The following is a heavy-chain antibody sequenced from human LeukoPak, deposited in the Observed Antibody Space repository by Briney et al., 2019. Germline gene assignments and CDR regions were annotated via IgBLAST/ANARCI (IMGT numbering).Heavy chain of an antibody. CDR1: GYSFTSYW. V-gene: IGHV5-51*01. CDR2: IYPWDSYP. Sequence: GESLKISCKGSGYSFTSYWIGWVRQRPGKGLEWMGIIYPWDSYPRYSPPFQGQVTISADKSTSTAYLQWSSLKASDTAMYYCARLEYSSSSLPPAHYGMDVWGQGNTVTVSS. CDR3: ARLEYSSSSLPPAHYGMDV. J-gene: IGHJ6*02. D-gene: IGHD6-6*01.